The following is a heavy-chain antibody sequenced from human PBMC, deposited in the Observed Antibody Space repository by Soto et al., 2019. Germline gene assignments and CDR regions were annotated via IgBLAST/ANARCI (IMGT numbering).Heavy chain of an antibody. V-gene: IGHV4-34*01. CDR2: INHSGST. D-gene: IGHD4-4*01. J-gene: IGHJ5*02. Sequence: SETLSLTCAVYGGSFSGYYWSWIRQPPGKGLEWIGEINHSGSTNYNPSLKSRVTISVDTSKNQFSLKLSSVTAADTAVYYCAREGSNYEVVWFDPWGQGTLVTVSS. CDR1: GGSFSGYY. CDR3: AREGSNYEVVWFDP.